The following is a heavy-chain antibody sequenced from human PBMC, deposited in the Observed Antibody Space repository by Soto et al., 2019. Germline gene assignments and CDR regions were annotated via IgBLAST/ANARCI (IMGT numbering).Heavy chain of an antibody. Sequence: SETLSLTCTVSGGSISSSDYYWGWIRQPPGKGLEWIGSIYYSESTNYNPSLKSRVTISVDTSKNQFSLKLSSVTAADTAVYYCARGLTYYSDSGRSNWFDPWGQGTLVTVSS. CDR1: GGSISSSDYY. J-gene: IGHJ5*02. V-gene: IGHV4-39*07. CDR2: IYYSEST. D-gene: IGHD3-10*01. CDR3: ARGLTYYSDSGRSNWFDP.